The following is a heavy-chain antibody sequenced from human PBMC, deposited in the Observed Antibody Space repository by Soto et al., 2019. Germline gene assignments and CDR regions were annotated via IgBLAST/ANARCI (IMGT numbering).Heavy chain of an antibody. D-gene: IGHD3-3*01. J-gene: IGHJ5*02. CDR2: ISAYNGNT. Sequence: ASLKVACKSAGSTFTSYGISCVRHSPGQGLEWMGWISAYNGNTNYAQKLQGRVTMTTDTSTSTAYMELRSLRSDDTAVYYCARDSYDFWSGYLLTWGQGTLVTVSS. CDR1: GSTFTSYG. CDR3: ARDSYDFWSGYLLT. V-gene: IGHV1-18*01.